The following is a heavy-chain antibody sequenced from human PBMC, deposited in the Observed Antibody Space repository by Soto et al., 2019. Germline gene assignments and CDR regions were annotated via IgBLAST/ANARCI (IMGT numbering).Heavy chain of an antibody. CDR3: ARDTGDGTFDF. CDR2: INAGYGNT. J-gene: IGHJ4*02. V-gene: IGHV1-3*01. Sequence: QVHLVQAGAAVRKPGASVKVSCKASGYTFSSYAMHWVRQAPGQRREWMGWINAGYGNTKSSQKFQDRVTISRDTSASTADMELTSLRSEDTAVYYCARDTGDGTFDFWGQGPLVAVSS. D-gene: IGHD7-27*01. CDR1: GYTFSSYA.